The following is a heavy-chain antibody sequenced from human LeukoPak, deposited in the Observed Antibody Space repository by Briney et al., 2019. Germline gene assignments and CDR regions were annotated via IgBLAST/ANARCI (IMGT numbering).Heavy chain of an antibody. J-gene: IGHJ5*02. CDR1: GYTFTSYG. Sequence: SVKVSCKASGYTFTSYGISWVRQAPGQGLEWMGGIIPIFGTANYAQKFQGRVTITADESTSTAYMELSSLRSEDTAVYYCARGAELERRVATNWFDPWGQGTLVTVSS. V-gene: IGHV1-69*13. CDR2: IIPIFGTA. D-gene: IGHD1-1*01. CDR3: ARGAELERRVATNWFDP.